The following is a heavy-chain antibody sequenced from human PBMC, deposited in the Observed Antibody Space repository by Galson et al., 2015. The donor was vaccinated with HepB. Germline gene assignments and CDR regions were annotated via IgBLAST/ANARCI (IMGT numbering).Heavy chain of an antibody. CDR3: ARAATYYDVWSGTHYFDY. V-gene: IGHV4-34*01. J-gene: IGHJ4*02. CDR2: INHSGST. Sequence: SETLSLTCAVYGGSFSGYYWSWIRQPPGKGLEWIGEINHSGSTNYNPSLKRRVTISVDTSKNQFSLKLSSVTAADTAVYYCARAATYYDVWSGTHYFDYWGQGTLVTVSS. CDR1: GGSFSGYY. D-gene: IGHD3-3*01.